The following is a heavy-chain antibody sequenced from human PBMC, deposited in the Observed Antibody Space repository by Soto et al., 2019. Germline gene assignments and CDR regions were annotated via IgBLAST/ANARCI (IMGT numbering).Heavy chain of an antibody. CDR3: ATTDAPLGPR. J-gene: IGHJ4*02. CDR2: IISVSGPT. V-gene: IGHV1-69*01. CDR1: GVSFSSYA. Sequence: QVQLVQSGSEVQKPGASVRVSCKPSGVSFSSYAINWVRQAPGQGLEWLGAIISVSGPTNVAQKFQDGVTSTADERESTVFMDLGRLRSEDTAVYFCATTDAPLGPRWGPGTLVTVSS.